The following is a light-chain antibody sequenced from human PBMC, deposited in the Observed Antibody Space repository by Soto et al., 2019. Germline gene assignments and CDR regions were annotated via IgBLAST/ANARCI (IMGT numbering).Light chain of an antibody. Sequence: QSALTQPASVSGSPGQSVTLSCTGTRSDVGGFNHVSWYQQHPGKAPKLIIYEVSNRPSGVSNRFSGSKSGNTASLTISGLQAEDEADYYCSSYASSTSYVFGDGTKLTVL. CDR3: SSYASSTSYV. J-gene: IGLJ1*01. CDR1: RSDVGGFNH. CDR2: EVS. V-gene: IGLV2-14*01.